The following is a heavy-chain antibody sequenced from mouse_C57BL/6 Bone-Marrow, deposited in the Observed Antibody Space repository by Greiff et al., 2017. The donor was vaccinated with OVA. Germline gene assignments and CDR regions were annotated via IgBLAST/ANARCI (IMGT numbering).Heavy chain of an antibody. V-gene: IGHV1-81*01. J-gene: IGHJ4*01. CDR3: ARGYDYPPMDY. CDR1: GYTFTSYG. CDR2: IYPRSGNT. D-gene: IGHD2-4*01. Sequence: VQLQESGAELARPGASVKLSCKASGYTFTSYGISWVKQRTGQGLEWIGEIYPRSGNTYYNEKFKGKATLTADKSSSTAYMELRSLTSEDSAVCFCARGYDYPPMDYWGQGTSVTVSS.